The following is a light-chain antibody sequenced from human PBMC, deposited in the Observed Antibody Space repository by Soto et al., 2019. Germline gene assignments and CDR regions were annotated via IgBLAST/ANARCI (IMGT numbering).Light chain of an antibody. CDR3: QQRYNWPPIT. Sequence: EIVLTQSPATLSLSPGERATLSCRASQSVDRFLAWYQQKPGQAPRLLIFVTSNRATGIPARFSGSGSGTDFTLTISSLEPEDFAVYYCQQRYNWPPITFGQGTRLEI. V-gene: IGKV3-11*01. CDR2: VTS. J-gene: IGKJ5*01. CDR1: QSVDRF.